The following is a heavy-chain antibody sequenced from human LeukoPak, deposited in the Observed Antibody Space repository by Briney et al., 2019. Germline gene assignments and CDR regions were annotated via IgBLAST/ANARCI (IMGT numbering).Heavy chain of an antibody. CDR3: ANWRWNYEKGAPEWFDP. V-gene: IGHV3-23*01. CDR1: GFAFSSYA. Sequence: GGSLRLSCAASGFAFSSYAMSWVRQAPGKGLEWVSAISGSGGSTYYADSVKGRFTISRDNSKNTLYLQMNSLRAEDTAVYYCANWRWNYEKGAPEWFDPWGQGTLVTVSS. CDR2: ISGSGGST. D-gene: IGHD1-7*01. J-gene: IGHJ5*02.